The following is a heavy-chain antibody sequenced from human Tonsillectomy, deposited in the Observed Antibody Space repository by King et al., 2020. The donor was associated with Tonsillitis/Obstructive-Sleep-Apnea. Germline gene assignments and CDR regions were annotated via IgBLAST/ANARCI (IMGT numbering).Heavy chain of an antibody. D-gene: IGHD4-11*01. V-gene: IGHV3-48*03. Sequence: VQLVESGGGLVQPGGSLRLSCAASGFTLSSYEMNWVRQAPGKGLEWVSYISSSGTTIYYADSVKGRFTISRDNAKNSLYLQMNSLRAEDTAVYYCARDRGYSKLGDYYGMDVWGQGTTVTVSS. J-gene: IGHJ6*02. CDR3: ARDRGYSKLGDYYGMDV. CDR2: ISSSGTTI. CDR1: GFTLSSYE.